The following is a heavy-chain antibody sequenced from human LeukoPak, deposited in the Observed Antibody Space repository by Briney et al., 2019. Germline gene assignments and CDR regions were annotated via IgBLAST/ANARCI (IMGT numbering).Heavy chain of an antibody. J-gene: IGHJ4*02. CDR2: INHSGST. V-gene: IGHV4-34*01. CDR3: ATRGGGTFDY. D-gene: IGHD3-16*01. CDR1: GVFFSGYY. Sequence: SETLSLTCAVYGVFFSGYYWSWIRQPPGKGLEWIGEINHSGSTNYNPSLKSRVTISVDTSKNQFSLKLSSVTAADTAVYYCATRGGGTFDYWGQGTLVTVSS.